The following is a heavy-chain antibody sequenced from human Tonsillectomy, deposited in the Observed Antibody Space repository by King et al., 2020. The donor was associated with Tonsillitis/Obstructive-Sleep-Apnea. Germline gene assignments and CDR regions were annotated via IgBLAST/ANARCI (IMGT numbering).Heavy chain of an antibody. D-gene: IGHD1-26*01. CDR2: ISSNGGST. CDR1: GFTFSSYA. CDR3: ARVEIVGATTYWYFDL. Sequence: VQLVESGGGLVQPGGSLRLSCAASGFTFSSYAMHWVRQAPGKGLEYVSAISSNGGSTYYANSVKGRFTISRDNSKNTLYLQMGSLRAEDMAVYYCARVEIVGATTYWYFDLWGRGTLVTVSS. V-gene: IGHV3-64*01. J-gene: IGHJ2*01.